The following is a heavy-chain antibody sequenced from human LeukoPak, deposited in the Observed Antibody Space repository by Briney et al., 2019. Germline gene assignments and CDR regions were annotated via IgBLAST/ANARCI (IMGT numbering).Heavy chain of an antibody. Sequence: ASVKASCKASGYTFTSYDINWVRQATGQGLEWMGWMNPNSGNTGYAQKFQGRVTMTRNTSISTAYMELSSLRSEDTAVYYCARAFPGYSSGWYNWFDPWGQGTLVTVSS. J-gene: IGHJ5*02. CDR1: GYTFTSYD. D-gene: IGHD6-19*01. CDR3: ARAFPGYSSGWYNWFDP. V-gene: IGHV1-8*01. CDR2: MNPNSGNT.